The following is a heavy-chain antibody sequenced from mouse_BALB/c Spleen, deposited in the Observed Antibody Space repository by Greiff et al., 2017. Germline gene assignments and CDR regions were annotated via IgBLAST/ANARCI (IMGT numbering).Heavy chain of an antibody. Sequence: VQLQQSGPELVRPWVSVKISCKGSGYTFTDYAMHWVKQSHAKSLEWIGVISTYYGNTNYNQKFKGKATMTVDKSSSTAYMELARLTSEDSAIYYCARGGVYDSFAYWGQGTLVTVSA. V-gene: IGHV1-67*01. J-gene: IGHJ3*01. CDR2: ISTYYGNT. CDR3: ARGGVYDSFAY. CDR1: GYTFTDYA. D-gene: IGHD2-4*01.